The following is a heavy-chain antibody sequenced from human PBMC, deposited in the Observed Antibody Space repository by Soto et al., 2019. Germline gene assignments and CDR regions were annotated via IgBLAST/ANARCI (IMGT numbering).Heavy chain of an antibody. J-gene: IGHJ5*02. CDR3: ARGPPYYDFWSGHFNWGNWFDP. Sequence: XGTLSLTCAVYGGSFSGYYWSWIRQPPGKGLEWIGEINHSGSTNYNPSLKSRVTISVDTSKNQFSLKLSSVTAADTAVYYCARGPPYYDFWSGHFNWGNWFDPWGQGTLVTVSS. D-gene: IGHD3-3*01. CDR2: INHSGST. CDR1: GGSFSGYY. V-gene: IGHV4-34*01.